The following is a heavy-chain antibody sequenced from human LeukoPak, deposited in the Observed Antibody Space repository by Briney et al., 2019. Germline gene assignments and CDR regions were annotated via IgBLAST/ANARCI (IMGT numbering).Heavy chain of an antibody. CDR1: GFTFSSYG. J-gene: IGHJ5*02. Sequence: GRSLRLSCAASGFTFSSYGMHWVRQAPGKGLEWVAVIWYDGSNKYYADSVKGRFTISRDNSKNTLYLQLNSLRAEDTAVYYCARGLGYCSSTSCYGDWFDPWGQGTLVTVSS. D-gene: IGHD2-2*01. V-gene: IGHV3-33*01. CDR3: ARGLGYCSSTSCYGDWFDP. CDR2: IWYDGSNK.